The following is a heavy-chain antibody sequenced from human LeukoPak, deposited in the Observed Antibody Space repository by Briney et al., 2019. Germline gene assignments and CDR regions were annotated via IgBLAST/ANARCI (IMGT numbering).Heavy chain of an antibody. Sequence: SVKVSCNASGGTFSSYAISWVRQAPGQGLEWMGGIIPIFGTANYAQKFQGRVTITTDETTSTAYMELSSLRSEDTAVYYCARENIAAAGTFDYWGQGTLVTVSS. CDR2: IIPIFGTA. CDR1: GGTFSSYA. J-gene: IGHJ4*02. D-gene: IGHD6-13*01. CDR3: ARENIAAAGTFDY. V-gene: IGHV1-69*05.